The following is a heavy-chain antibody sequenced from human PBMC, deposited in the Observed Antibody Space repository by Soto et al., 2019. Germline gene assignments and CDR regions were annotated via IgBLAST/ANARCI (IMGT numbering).Heavy chain of an antibody. J-gene: IGHJ4*02. CDR3: ARLGATKGADY. CDR2: IFSNDEK. V-gene: IGHV2-26*01. CDR1: GFSLSNARMG. D-gene: IGHD1-26*01. Sequence: QVTLKESGPGLVKPTETLTLTCTVSGFSLSNARMGVSWIRQPPGKALEWLAHIFSNDEKSYSTSLKSRLTLSKDTSKSQVVLTMTNMDPVDTATYYCARLGATKGADYWGQGTLVTVSS.